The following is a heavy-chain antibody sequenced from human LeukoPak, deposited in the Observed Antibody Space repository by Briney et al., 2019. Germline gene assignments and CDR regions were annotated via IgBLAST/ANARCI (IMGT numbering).Heavy chain of an antibody. V-gene: IGHV3-7*01. CDR2: INQGGSEK. Sequence: PGGSLRLSCAASGFTFSSYAMSWVRQAPGKGLEWVANINQGGSEKYYVDSVKGRFTISRDNAKNLLYLQMNSLRDEDTAVYYCARDSGLGAHIWGQGTMVTVSS. D-gene: IGHD1-26*01. J-gene: IGHJ3*02. CDR3: ARDSGLGAHI. CDR1: GFTFSSYA.